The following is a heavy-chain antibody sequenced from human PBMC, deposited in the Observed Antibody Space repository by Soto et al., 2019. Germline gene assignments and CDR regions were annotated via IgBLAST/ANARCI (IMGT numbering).Heavy chain of an antibody. CDR1: GFTFSSYG. Sequence: GGSLRLSCAASGFTFSSYGMHWVRQAPGKGLEWVAVISYDGSNKYYADSVKGRFTISRDNSKNTLYLQMNSLRAEDTAVYYCAKSRSIAVAKLYYYYGMDVWGQGTTVTVSS. CDR3: AKSRSIAVAKLYYYYGMDV. V-gene: IGHV3-30*18. D-gene: IGHD6-19*01. CDR2: ISYDGSNK. J-gene: IGHJ6*02.